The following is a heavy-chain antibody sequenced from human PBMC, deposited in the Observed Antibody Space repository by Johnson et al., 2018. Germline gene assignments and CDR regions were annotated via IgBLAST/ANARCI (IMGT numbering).Heavy chain of an antibody. J-gene: IGHJ6*02. D-gene: IGHD2-8*01. CDR3: ARPDSLNWVMDV. CDR2: IDPTGGST. V-gene: IGHV1-46*01. Sequence: APGQGPEWVGAIDPTGGSTRFAQKFQDRVSMTRDASTTTVYMELYSLKSEDTAVYYCARPDSLNWVMDVWGQGTTVTVSS.